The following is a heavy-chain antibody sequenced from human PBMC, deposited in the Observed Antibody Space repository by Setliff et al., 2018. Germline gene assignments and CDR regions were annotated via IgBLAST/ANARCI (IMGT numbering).Heavy chain of an antibody. Sequence: PGGSLRLSCAASGFTFSSYGMHWVRQAPGKGLEWVAVIWYDGSEKFYLDSVKGRFTISRDNAKNSLYLQMNSLRAEDTAVYYCARDRISRYYDSGAHAFDIWGQGTMVTVSS. CDR3: ARDRISRYYDSGAHAFDI. V-gene: IGHV3-33*01. D-gene: IGHD3-22*01. J-gene: IGHJ3*02. CDR2: IWYDGSEK. CDR1: GFTFSSYG.